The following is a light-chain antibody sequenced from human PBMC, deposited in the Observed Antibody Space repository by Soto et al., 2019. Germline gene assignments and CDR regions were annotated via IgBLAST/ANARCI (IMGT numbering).Light chain of an antibody. CDR3: SSYTSGSTWV. J-gene: IGLJ3*02. V-gene: IGLV2-14*01. CDR1: SSDVGAYNY. CDR2: EVS. Sequence: QSVLTQPASVSGCPGQSITISCTGTSSDVGAYNYVSWYQQHPGKAPKLMIYEVSNRPSGVSNRFSGSKSGNTASLTISGLQAEDEGDYYCSSYTSGSTWVFGGGTKLTVL.